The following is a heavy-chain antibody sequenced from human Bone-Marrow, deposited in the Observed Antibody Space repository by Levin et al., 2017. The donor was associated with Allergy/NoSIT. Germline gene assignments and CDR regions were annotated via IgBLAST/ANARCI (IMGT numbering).Heavy chain of an antibody. Sequence: GESLKISCAAAGITFKDHYMSWIRQAPGEGLEWISYISTTGSRGSPIYYADSLGGRFTISRDNVNKELFLQMDSLRAEDTAVYFCARASVAAYYFDSWGQGTLVTVSS. D-gene: IGHD6-19*01. CDR2: ISTTGSRGSPI. CDR3: ARASVAAYYFDS. V-gene: IGHV3-11*01. CDR1: GITFKDHY. J-gene: IGHJ4*02.